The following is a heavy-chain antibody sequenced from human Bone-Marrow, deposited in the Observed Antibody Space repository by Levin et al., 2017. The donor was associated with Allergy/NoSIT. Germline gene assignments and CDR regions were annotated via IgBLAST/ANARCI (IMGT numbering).Heavy chain of an antibody. CDR2: IYNSRNT. V-gene: IGHV4-59*01. J-gene: IGHJ4*02. CDR3: ARSYYSDRSGFDY. Sequence: SQTLSLTCTVSGGSISTSYWSWIRQPPGKGLEWVGFIYNSRNTNYDPSLKSRVTISVDTSKNQFSLRLSSVTAADTAIYYCARSYYSDRSGFDYWGQGALVTVSS. CDR1: GGSISTSY. D-gene: IGHD3-22*01.